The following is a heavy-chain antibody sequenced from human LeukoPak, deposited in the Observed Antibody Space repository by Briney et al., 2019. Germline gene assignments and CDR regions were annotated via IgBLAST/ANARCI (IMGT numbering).Heavy chain of an antibody. D-gene: IGHD4-17*01. V-gene: IGHV3-15*01. Sequence: GGSLRLSCTASGLTFTNAWMTWVRQAPGMGLEWVGRLKSNNDGGTTEYAAPAKGRFTISRDDSKHTVYPQMNSLRAEDTAVYYCAREGDNTVTTNLDYWGQGTLVTVSS. CDR3: AREGDNTVTTNLDY. J-gene: IGHJ4*02. CDR2: LKSNNDGGTT. CDR1: GLTFTNAW.